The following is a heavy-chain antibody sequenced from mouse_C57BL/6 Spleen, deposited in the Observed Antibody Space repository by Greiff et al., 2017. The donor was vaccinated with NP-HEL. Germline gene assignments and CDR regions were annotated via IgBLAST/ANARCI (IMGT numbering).Heavy chain of an antibody. CDR3: ARSTGTAYYAMDY. Sequence: VQRVESGAELARPGASVKMSCKASGYTFTSYTMHWVKQRPGQGLEWIGYINPSSGYTKYNQKFKDKATLTADKSSSTAYMQLSSLTSEDSAVYYCARSTGTAYYAMDYWGQGTSVTVSS. D-gene: IGHD4-1*01. CDR1: GYTFTSYT. J-gene: IGHJ4*01. V-gene: IGHV1-4*01. CDR2: INPSSGYT.